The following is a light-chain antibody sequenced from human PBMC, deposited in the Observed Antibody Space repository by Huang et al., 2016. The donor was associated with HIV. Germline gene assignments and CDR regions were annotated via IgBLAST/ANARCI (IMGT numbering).Light chain of an antibody. Sequence: EIVMTQSPASLSGSPGERATLSCRASQSVSSNLAWYQQKPGQAPRLRIYGASTRATGSPARCSGSGSGTEFSLTISSLQSEDFAVYYCQQYIHWPPWTFGQGTKVEIK. J-gene: IGKJ1*01. CDR3: QQYIHWPPWT. V-gene: IGKV3-15*01. CDR1: QSVSSN. CDR2: GAS.